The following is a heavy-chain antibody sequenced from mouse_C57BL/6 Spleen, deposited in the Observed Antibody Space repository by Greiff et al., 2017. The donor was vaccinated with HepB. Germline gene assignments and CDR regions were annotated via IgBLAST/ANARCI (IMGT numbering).Heavy chain of an antibody. V-gene: IGHV1-59*01. J-gene: IGHJ1*03. Sequence: VQLQQPGAELVRPGTSVKLSCKASGYTFTSYWMHWVKQRPGQGLEWIGVIDPSDSYTNYNQKFKGKATLTVDTSSSTAYMQLSSLTSEDSAVYYCAREGLYYGSEGYCDVWGTGTTVTVSS. CDR1: GYTFTSYW. D-gene: IGHD1-1*01. CDR2: IDPSDSYT. CDR3: AREGLYYGSEGYCDV.